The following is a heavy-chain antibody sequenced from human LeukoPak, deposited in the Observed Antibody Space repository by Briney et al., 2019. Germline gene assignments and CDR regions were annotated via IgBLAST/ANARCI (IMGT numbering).Heavy chain of an antibody. Sequence: ASVKVSCKASGYIFTSYDINWVRQATGQGLEWMGWMNPNSGNTAYAQKFQGRVTMTSDTSTSTVYMELSSLKFEDTAVYYCARVRDGYNDAYDFWGQGTMVTVTS. CDR1: GYIFTSYD. CDR2: MNPNSGNT. D-gene: IGHD5-24*01. V-gene: IGHV1-8*02. J-gene: IGHJ3*01. CDR3: ARVRDGYNDAYDF.